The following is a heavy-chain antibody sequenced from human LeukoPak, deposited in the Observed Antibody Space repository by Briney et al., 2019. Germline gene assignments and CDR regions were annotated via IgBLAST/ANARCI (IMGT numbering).Heavy chain of an antibody. CDR2: IYYSGST. D-gene: IGHD5-18*01. J-gene: IGHJ3*02. CDR1: VGPISSYY. V-gene: IGHV4-59*01. CDR3: ARSGYSYGADAFDI. Sequence: SETLSLTCTVSVGPISSYYWSWIRQPPGKGLEWIGYIYYSGSTNYNPSLKSRVTISVDPSKTQFSLKLSSVTAADPAVYYCARSGYSYGADAFDIWGQGTMVTVSS.